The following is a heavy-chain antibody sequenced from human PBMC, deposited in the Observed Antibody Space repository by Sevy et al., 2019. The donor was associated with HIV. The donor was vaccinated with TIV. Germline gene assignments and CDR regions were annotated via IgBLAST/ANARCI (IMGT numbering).Heavy chain of an antibody. Sequence: GSLRLSCAASGFTFSSYAMSWVRLAPGKGLEWVSTFSFGCGKINYADSVKGRFTISRDNSKNTLYLQMHSLRAEDTAVYYCAREGCSKPHDYWGQGTLVTVSS. CDR3: AREGCSKPHDY. V-gene: IGHV3-23*01. CDR2: FSFGCGKI. D-gene: IGHD3-10*02. J-gene: IGHJ4*02. CDR1: GFTFSSYA.